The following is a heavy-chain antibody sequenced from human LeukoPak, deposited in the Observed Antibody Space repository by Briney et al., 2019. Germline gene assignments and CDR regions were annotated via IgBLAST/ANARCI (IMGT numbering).Heavy chain of an antibody. V-gene: IGHV1-69*05. J-gene: IGHJ5*02. CDR2: IIPIFGTA. Sequence: SVKVSCEASGGTFSSYAISWVRQAPGQGLEWMGGIIPIFGTANYAQKFQGRVTITTDESTSTAYMELSSLRSEDTAVYYCARDRGYSYTAYPNNWFDPWGQGTLVTVSS. CDR1: GGTFSSYA. CDR3: ARDRGYSYTAYPNNWFDP. D-gene: IGHD5-18*01.